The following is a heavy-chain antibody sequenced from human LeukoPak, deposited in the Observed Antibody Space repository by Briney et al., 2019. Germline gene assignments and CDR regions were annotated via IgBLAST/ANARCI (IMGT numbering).Heavy chain of an antibody. J-gene: IGHJ5*02. CDR3: AREGMDDYGDYSRVVT. CDR1: GGSISSYY. V-gene: IGHV4-59*01. Sequence: SQTLSLTCTVSGGSISSYYWSWIRQPPGKGLEWIGYIYYSGSTNYNPSLKSRVTISVDTSKNQFSLKLTSVTAADTAVYYCAREGMDDYGDYSRVVTWGQGTLVTVSS. D-gene: IGHD4-17*01. CDR2: IYYSGST.